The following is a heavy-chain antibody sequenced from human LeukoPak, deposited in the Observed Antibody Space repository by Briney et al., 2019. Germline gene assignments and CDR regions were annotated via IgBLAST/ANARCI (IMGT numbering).Heavy chain of an antibody. D-gene: IGHD3-22*01. V-gene: IGHV1-2*02. CDR2: INPNSGGT. J-gene: IGHJ4*02. CDR3: ARDYYDSSGYYLDH. Sequence: ASVKVSCKASGYTFTGYYMHWVRQAPGQGLEWMGWINPNSGGTNYAQKFQGRVTMTRDTSISTAYMELSRLRSDDTAVYYCARDYYDSSGYYLDHWGQGTLVTVSS. CDR1: GYTFTGYY.